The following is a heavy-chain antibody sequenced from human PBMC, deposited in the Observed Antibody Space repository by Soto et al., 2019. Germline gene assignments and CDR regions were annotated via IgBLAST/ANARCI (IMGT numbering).Heavy chain of an antibody. J-gene: IGHJ6*03. CDR3: ARAEVVPAARGYYYYMDV. D-gene: IGHD2-2*01. CDR1: GYTFTSYD. CDR2: MNPNSGNT. V-gene: IGHV1-8*01. Sequence: GASVKVSCKASGYTFTSYDINWVRQATGQGLEWMGWMNPNSGNTGYAQKFQGRVTMTRNTSISTAYMELSSLRSEDTAVYYCARAEVVPAARGYYYYMDVWGKGTTVTAP.